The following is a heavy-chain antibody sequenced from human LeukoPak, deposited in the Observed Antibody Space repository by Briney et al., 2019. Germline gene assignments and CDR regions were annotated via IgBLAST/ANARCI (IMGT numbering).Heavy chain of an antibody. D-gene: IGHD6-19*01. Sequence: GGSLRLSCAASGFTFSSYSMNWVRQAPGKGLEWVSSISSSSSYIYYADSVKGRFTISRDNAKNSLYLQMNSLRAEDTAVYYCARSIAVAGTWGGPTDYWGQGTLVTVSS. CDR3: ARSIAVAGTWGGPTDY. J-gene: IGHJ4*02. CDR1: GFTFSSYS. CDR2: ISSSSSYI. V-gene: IGHV3-21*01.